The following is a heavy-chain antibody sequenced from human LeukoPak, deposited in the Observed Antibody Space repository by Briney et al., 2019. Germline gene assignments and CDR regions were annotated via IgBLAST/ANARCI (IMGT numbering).Heavy chain of an antibody. CDR3: AKGKYSSGGVPDY. CDR1: GFTSSSYA. V-gene: IGHV3-23*01. CDR2: ISGSGGST. D-gene: IGHD6-19*01. Sequence: GGSLRLSCAASGFTSSSYAMSWVRQAPGKGLEWVSAISGSGGSTYYADSVKGRFTISRDNSKNTLYLQMNSLRAEDTAVYYCAKGKYSSGGVPDYWGQGTLVTVPS. J-gene: IGHJ4*02.